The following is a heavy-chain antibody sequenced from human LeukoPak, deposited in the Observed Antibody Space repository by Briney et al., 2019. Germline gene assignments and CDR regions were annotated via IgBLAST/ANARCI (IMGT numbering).Heavy chain of an antibody. J-gene: IGHJ4*02. CDR2: ISSSSSTI. D-gene: IGHD3-22*01. CDR1: GFTFSSYS. CDR3: ARGRADYYDSSGYYLFDY. V-gene: IGHV3-48*01. Sequence: GGSLRLSCAASGFTFSSYSMNWVRQAPGKGLEWVSYISSSSSTIYYADSVKGRFTISRDNAKNSLYLQMNSLRAEDTAVYYCARGRADYYDSSGYYLFDYWGQGTLVTVSS.